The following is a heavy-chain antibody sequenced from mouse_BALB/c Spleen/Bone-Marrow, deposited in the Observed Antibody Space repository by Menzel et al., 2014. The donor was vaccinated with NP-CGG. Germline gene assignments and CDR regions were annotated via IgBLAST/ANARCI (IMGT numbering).Heavy chain of an antibody. D-gene: IGHD2-1*01. CDR1: GYTFXDYW. CDR2: IDTSDSYT. V-gene: IGHV1-69*01. Sequence: QVQLQQSGAELVMPGASVKMSCKASGYTFXDYWMHWVKQRPGQGLEWIGAIDTSDSYTSYNQKFKGKATLTVDESFSTAYMQLSSLTSEDSAVYYCAREGYGNSYAMDYWGQGTSVTVSS. J-gene: IGHJ4*01. CDR3: AREGYGNSYAMDY.